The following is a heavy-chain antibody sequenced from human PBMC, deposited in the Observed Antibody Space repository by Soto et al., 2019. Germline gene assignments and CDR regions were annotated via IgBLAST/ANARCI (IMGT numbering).Heavy chain of an antibody. V-gene: IGHV3-23*01. CDR2: IRASGDTT. D-gene: IGHD5-18*01. CDR1: FRSYA. CDR3: AKGGYTSYYDY. Sequence: FRSYAMTWVRQAPGKGLEWVSTIRASGDTTFYADSVKGRITISRDNSKNTVYLQMNTLAAEDTAVYFCAKGGYTSYYDYWGKGILITVSS. J-gene: IGHJ4*02.